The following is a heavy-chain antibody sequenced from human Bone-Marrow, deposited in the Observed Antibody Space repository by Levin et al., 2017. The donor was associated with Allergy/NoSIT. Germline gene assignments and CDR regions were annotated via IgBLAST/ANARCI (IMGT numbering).Heavy chain of an antibody. CDR2: ISGSGSST. D-gene: IGHD6-19*01. CDR1: GFTFNSYA. Sequence: GESLKISCAASGFTFNSYALSWVRQAPGKGLEWVSAISGSGSSTYYADSVKGRFTISRYNSKTTLYLQMHSLRAEDTAVYCCAKGAGWVAGAVALIWGQGALVTVSS. J-gene: IGHJ4*02. V-gene: IGHV3-23*01. CDR3: AKGAGWVAGAVALI.